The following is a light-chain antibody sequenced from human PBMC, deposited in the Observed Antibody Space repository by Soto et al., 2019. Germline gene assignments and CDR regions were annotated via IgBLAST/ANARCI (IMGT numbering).Light chain of an antibody. V-gene: IGKV3-11*01. CDR2: HTS. Sequence: VLTQSPATLSLSPGDRATLSCRASQSVRSSLAWYQQKPGQAPRLLIYHTSNRATGIPARFSGSGSGTDYTLTISSVEPEDFALYYCQQRSTWPRTFGQGTKLEIK. J-gene: IGKJ1*01. CDR3: QQRSTWPRT. CDR1: QSVRSS.